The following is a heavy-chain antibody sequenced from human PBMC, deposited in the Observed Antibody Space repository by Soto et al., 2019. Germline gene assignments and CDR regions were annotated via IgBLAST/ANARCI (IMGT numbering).Heavy chain of an antibody. J-gene: IGHJ6*03. CDR2: IYYSGST. Sequence: SETLSLTCTVSGGSISSYYWSWIRQPPGRGLEWIGYIYYSGSTNYNPSLKSRVTISVDTSKNQFSLKLSSVTAADTAVYYCARDSRGYCSGGSCYVSYYYYYMDVWGKGTTVTFSS. CDR1: GGSISSYY. D-gene: IGHD2-15*01. CDR3: ARDSRGYCSGGSCYVSYYYYYMDV. V-gene: IGHV4-59*01.